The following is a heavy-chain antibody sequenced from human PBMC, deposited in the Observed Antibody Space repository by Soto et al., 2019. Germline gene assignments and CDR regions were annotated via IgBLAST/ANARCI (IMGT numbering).Heavy chain of an antibody. CDR1: CGSFSGYY. Sequence: SETLSLTCAVYCGSFSGYYWSWIRQPPGKGLEWIGEINHSGSTNYNPSLKSRVTISVDTSKNQFSLKLSSVTAADTAVYYCARGAPRGSFTIFRRNWFDPWGQGTLVTVS. CDR2: INHSGST. CDR3: ARGAPRGSFTIFRRNWFDP. D-gene: IGHD3-9*01. V-gene: IGHV4-34*01. J-gene: IGHJ5*02.